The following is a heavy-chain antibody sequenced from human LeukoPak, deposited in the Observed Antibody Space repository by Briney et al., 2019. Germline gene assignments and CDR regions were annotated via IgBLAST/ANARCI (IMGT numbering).Heavy chain of an antibody. D-gene: IGHD2-21*01. CDR3: AKDMGAYCGGDCYSWDAFDI. CDR2: ISRNSGSI. J-gene: IGHJ3*02. CDR1: GFTFDDYA. Sequence: GRSLRLSCAASGFTFDDYAMHWVRQAPGKGLEWVSGISRNSGSIGYADSVKGRFTISRDNAKNSLYLQMNSLRAEHMALYYCAKDMGAYCGGDCYSWDAFDIWGQGTMVTVSS. V-gene: IGHV3-9*03.